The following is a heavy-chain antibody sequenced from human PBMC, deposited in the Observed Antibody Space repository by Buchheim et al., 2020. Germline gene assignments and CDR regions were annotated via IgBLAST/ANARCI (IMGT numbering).Heavy chain of an antibody. J-gene: IGHJ4*02. D-gene: IGHD3-16*02. Sequence: QVQLVESGGGVVQPGRSLRLSCAASGFTFSSYAMHWVRQAPGKGLEWVAVISYDGSNKYYADSVKGRFTISRDNSKNTLYLQRSSLRAEDTAVYYCASIGKADYWGQGTL. CDR2: ISYDGSNK. CDR3: ASIGKADY. V-gene: IGHV3-30*04. CDR1: GFTFSSYA.